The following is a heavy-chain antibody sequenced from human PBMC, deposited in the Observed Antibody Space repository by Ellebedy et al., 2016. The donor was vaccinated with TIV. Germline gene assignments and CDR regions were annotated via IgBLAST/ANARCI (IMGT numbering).Heavy chain of an antibody. Sequence: GGSLRLXXTASGFTFSNYWMSWIRHPPGKGLEWVANVRQDGDLKTYADSVKGRFTISRDNGVNSLFLQMDSLAPEDTAIYYCATDVGHGWFPDWGQGTLVTVSS. CDR1: GFTFSNYW. J-gene: IGHJ4*02. D-gene: IGHD2-15*01. CDR3: ATDVGHGWFPD. V-gene: IGHV3-7*01. CDR2: VRQDGDLK.